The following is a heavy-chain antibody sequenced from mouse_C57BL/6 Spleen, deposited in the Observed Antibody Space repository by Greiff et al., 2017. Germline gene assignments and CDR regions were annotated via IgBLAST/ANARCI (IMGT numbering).Heavy chain of an antibody. CDR1: GYTFTSYW. D-gene: IGHD2-12*01. V-gene: IGHV1-50*01. CDR3: ARSYDHGLYFDY. J-gene: IGHJ2*01. Sequence: QVQLQQPGAELVKPGASVKLSCKASGYTFTSYWMQWVKQRPGQGLEWIGEIDPSDSYTNYNQKFKGKATLTVDTSSSTAYMQLSSLTSEDSAVYYCARSYDHGLYFDYWGQGTALTVSS. CDR2: IDPSDSYT.